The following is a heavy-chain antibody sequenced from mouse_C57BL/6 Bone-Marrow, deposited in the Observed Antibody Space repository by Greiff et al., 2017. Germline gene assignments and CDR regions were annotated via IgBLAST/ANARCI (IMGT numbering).Heavy chain of an antibody. J-gene: IGHJ3*01. CDR2: IDPSDSYT. D-gene: IGHD3-2*02. CDR1: GYTFTRYW. CDR3: ARQLRLRGFAY. Sequence: VQLQQSGAELVKPGASVKLSCKASGYTFTRYWMQWVKQRPGQGLEWIGEIDPSDSYTNYNQKFKGKATLTVEPSSSTAYMQLSSLTSEDSAVYDGARQLRLRGFAYWGQGTLVTVSA. V-gene: IGHV1-50*01.